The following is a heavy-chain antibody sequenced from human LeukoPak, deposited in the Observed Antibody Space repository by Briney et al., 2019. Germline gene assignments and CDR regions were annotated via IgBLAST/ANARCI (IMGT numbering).Heavy chain of an antibody. D-gene: IGHD4-11*01. CDR1: GFTVGNNY. Sequence: GGSLRLSCAASGFTVGNNYMSWVRQAPGKGLEWVSVIYSGGSTYFADSVKGRFTISRDYSKNTLYLQMNSLRAEDTAVYYCARDLRGYSNYPFDYWGQGTLVTVSS. J-gene: IGHJ4*02. V-gene: IGHV3-53*01. CDR2: IYSGGST. CDR3: ARDLRGYSNYPFDY.